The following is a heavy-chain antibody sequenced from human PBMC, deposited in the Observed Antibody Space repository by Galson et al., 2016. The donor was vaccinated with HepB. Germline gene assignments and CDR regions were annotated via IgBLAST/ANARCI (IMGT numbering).Heavy chain of an antibody. CDR2: IYHSGDT. V-gene: IGHV4-39*07. CDR1: GGSISSGGYY. CDR3: ATIRLLCLGTTCYGVGLDY. Sequence: SETLSLTCSVSGGSISSGGYYWSWIRQHPGKGLEWIGEIYHSGDTNYNPSLKSRVTISVDNSKNQFSLSLSSVTAADTAVYYCATIRLLCLGTTCYGVGLDYWGHGTLVTVSS. J-gene: IGHJ4*03. D-gene: IGHD2-2*01.